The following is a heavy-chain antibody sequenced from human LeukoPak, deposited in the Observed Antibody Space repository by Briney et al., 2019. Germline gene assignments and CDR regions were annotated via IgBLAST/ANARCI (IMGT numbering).Heavy chain of an antibody. CDR3: ARVEADYYDSSGYPWTSWFDP. J-gene: IGHJ5*02. Sequence: GGSLRLSCAASGFTFSSYGMHWVRQAPGKGLEWVAFIRYDGSNKYYADSVKGRFTISRDNSKNTLYLQMNSLRAEDTAVYYCARVEADYYDSSGYPWTSWFDPWGQGTLVTVSS. V-gene: IGHV3-30*02. D-gene: IGHD3-22*01. CDR1: GFTFSSYG. CDR2: IRYDGSNK.